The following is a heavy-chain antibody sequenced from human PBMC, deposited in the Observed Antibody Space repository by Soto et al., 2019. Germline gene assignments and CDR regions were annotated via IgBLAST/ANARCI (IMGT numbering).Heavy chain of an antibody. Sequence: QVQLVEAGGGVVQPGRSLRLSCAASEFTFSSYGMHWVRQAPGKGLEWVAVIWYDGNNKYFADSVKGRFSISRDNSKNTLYLEMNSLRAEDTAVYYCARELNTVTTRDAFDIWGQGTMVTVSS. J-gene: IGHJ3*02. CDR1: EFTFSSYG. V-gene: IGHV3-33*01. D-gene: IGHD4-17*01. CDR3: ARELNTVTTRDAFDI. CDR2: IWYDGNNK.